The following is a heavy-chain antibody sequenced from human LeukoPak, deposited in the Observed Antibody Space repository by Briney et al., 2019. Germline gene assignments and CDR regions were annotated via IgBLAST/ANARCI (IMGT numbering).Heavy chain of an antibody. CDR1: GGSISSGSYY. CDR2: TYTSGST. Sequence: SETLSLTCTVSGGSISSGSYYWGWIRQPPGKGLEWVGRTYTSGSTIYNPSLESRVTISLDTSKNQFSLMLSSVTAADTAVYYCERDPSLSGWFDPWGQGTLVTVSS. CDR3: ERDPSLSGWFDP. J-gene: IGHJ5*02. D-gene: IGHD3-10*01. V-gene: IGHV4-61*02.